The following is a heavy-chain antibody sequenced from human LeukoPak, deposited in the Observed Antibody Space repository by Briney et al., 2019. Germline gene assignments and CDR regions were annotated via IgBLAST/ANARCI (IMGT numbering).Heavy chain of an antibody. Sequence: SETLSLTCTVSGGSISSSSYYWGWIRQPPGKGLEWIGSIYYSGSTYYNPSLKSRVTISVDTSKNQFSLKLSSVTAADTVVYYCARLMAAADDYWGQGTLVTVSS. V-gene: IGHV4-39*01. CDR1: GGSISSSSYY. J-gene: IGHJ4*02. CDR2: IYYSGST. D-gene: IGHD6-13*01. CDR3: ARLMAAADDY.